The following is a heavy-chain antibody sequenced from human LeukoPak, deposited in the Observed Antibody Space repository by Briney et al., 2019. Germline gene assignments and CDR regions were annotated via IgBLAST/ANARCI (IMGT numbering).Heavy chain of an antibody. Sequence: PGGSLRLSCAASGFTFSSYTMNWVRQAPGKGLEWVSYISSSYSTIYYADSVKGRFTISRDNSKNSLYLQMNSLRTEDTALYYCAKDIAQWLEHGTFFDYWGQGTLVTVSS. CDR2: ISSSYSTI. CDR3: AKDIAQWLEHGTFFDY. CDR1: GFTFSSYT. J-gene: IGHJ4*02. V-gene: IGHV3-48*04. D-gene: IGHD6-19*01.